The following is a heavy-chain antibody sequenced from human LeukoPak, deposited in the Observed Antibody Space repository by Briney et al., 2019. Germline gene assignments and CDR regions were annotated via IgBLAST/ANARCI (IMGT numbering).Heavy chain of an antibody. CDR3: ARDSCSGNSCYRESQFDS. Sequence: SETLSLTCIVSGGSISNYFWSWIRQPAGEGLEWIGRIYSSGSTSYSPSLRSRVTMSVDTSKSQFSLKLSYVTAADTAVYYCARDSCSGNSCYRESQFDSWGQGTLVTVSS. J-gene: IGHJ4*02. V-gene: IGHV4-4*07. CDR2: IYSSGST. CDR1: GGSISNYF. D-gene: IGHD2-15*01.